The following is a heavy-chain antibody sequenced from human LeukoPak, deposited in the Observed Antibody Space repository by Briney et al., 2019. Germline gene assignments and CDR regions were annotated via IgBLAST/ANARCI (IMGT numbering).Heavy chain of an antibody. CDR2: IYHSGST. CDR1: GGSTSGYY. D-gene: IGHD3-3*01. J-gene: IGHJ3*02. CDR3: ARRGERITIFGVVIIAGDAFDI. V-gene: IGHV4-38-2*02. Sequence: SETLSLTCSVSGGSTSGYYWSWIRQPPGKGLEWIGSIYHSGSTYYNPSLKSRVNISVDTSKNQFSLKLSSVTAADTAVYYCARRGERITIFGVVIIAGDAFDIWGQGTMVTVSS.